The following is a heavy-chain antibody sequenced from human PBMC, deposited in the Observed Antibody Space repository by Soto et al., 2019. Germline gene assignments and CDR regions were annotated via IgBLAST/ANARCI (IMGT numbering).Heavy chain of an antibody. Sequence: SVTVSCNSSGGTFSSYSISCVRQAPGHGLEWMGGIIPIFGTANYAQKFQGRVTIHADEYTSKDYMELSSLIYEEKAVYSFARRAAYYYFGMDCWGQGNTVTVPS. CDR2: IIPIFGTA. V-gene: IGHV1-69*13. CDR1: GGTFSSYS. J-gene: IGHJ6*02. D-gene: IGHD2-15*01. CDR3: ARRAAYYYFGMDC.